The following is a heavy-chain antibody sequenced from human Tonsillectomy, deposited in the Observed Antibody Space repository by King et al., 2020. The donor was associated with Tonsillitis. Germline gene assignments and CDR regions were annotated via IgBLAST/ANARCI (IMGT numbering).Heavy chain of an antibody. Sequence: VQLVESGGGLVKPGGSLRVSCAASGFTFNSHNMNWVRQAPGKGLEWVSSISATSSYIYYADSVKGRFTISRDNAKNSLYLQMNNLRADDTAVYYCARDSAGSYPYTWFAPWGQGTLVSVSS. J-gene: IGHJ5*02. CDR3: ARDSAGSYPYTWFAP. V-gene: IGHV3-21*01. CDR1: GFTFNSHN. D-gene: IGHD1-26*01. CDR2: ISATSSYI.